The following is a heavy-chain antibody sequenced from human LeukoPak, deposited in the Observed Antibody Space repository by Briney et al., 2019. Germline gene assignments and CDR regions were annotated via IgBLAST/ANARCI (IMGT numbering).Heavy chain of an antibody. J-gene: IGHJ1*01. D-gene: IGHD2-15*01. Sequence: GASVKVSCKVSGYTLTELSMHWVRQAPGKGLEWMGGFDPEDGETIYAQKFQGRVTMTEDTSTDTAYMELSSLRSEDTAVYYCATAGHQRTLLVGLAYWGQGTLVTVSS. CDR3: ATAGHQRTLLVGLAY. CDR1: GYTLTELS. CDR2: FDPEDGET. V-gene: IGHV1-24*01.